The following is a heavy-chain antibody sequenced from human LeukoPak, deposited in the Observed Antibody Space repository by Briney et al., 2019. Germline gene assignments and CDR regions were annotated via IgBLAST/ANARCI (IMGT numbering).Heavy chain of an antibody. CDR2: IRSDGSVK. Sequence: GGSLRLSCAASGFTFSGYGIHWVRQAPGKRLEWVSFIRSDGSVKYYADSVRGRFTISRDNSKNTLYLQMNSLRTEDTAVYYCAKDRSIVGATYFDYWGQGTLVTVSS. V-gene: IGHV3-30*02. CDR3: AKDRSIVGATYFDY. CDR1: GFTFSGYG. D-gene: IGHD1-26*01. J-gene: IGHJ4*02.